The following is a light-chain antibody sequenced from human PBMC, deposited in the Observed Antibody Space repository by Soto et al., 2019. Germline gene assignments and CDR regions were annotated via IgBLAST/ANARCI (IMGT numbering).Light chain of an antibody. CDR2: GAS. J-gene: IGKJ2*01. CDR3: QQYNNWPPYT. CDR1: QSVSSN. V-gene: IGKV3-15*01. Sequence: EIVMTQSPAALSVSPGERAALSCRASQSVSSNLAWYQQKPGQAPRLLIYGASTRATGIPARFSGSGSGTEFTLTISSLQSEDFADYYCQQYNNWPPYTFSQGTKLEIK.